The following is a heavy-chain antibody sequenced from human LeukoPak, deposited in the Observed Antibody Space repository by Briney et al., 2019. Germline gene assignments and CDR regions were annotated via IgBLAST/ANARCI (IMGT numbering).Heavy chain of an antibody. D-gene: IGHD3-3*01. CDR2: IYTSGST. Sequence: SETLSLTCAVYGGSFSGYYWSWIRQPAGKGLEWIGRIYTSGSTNYNPSLKSRVTISVDTSKNQFSLKLSSVTAADTAVYYCARAPFTYYDFWSGLGGMDVWGQGTTVTVSS. V-gene: IGHV4-59*10. J-gene: IGHJ6*02. CDR3: ARAPFTYYDFWSGLGGMDV. CDR1: GGSFSGYY.